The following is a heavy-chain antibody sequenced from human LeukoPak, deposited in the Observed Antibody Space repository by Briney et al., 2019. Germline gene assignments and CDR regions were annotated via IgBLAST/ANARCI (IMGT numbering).Heavy chain of an antibody. J-gene: IGHJ4*02. CDR1: GFTFSNHA. Sequence: GGSLRLSCAASGFTFSNHAMSWVSQTEGKGLRWIVVISGNCRTKECAEFVKGRFTISRDNSKNTLSLQMYSLRVEDTAIYYCVKNVVVKRCIDYWGQGTLVTVSS. CDR2: ISGNCRTK. V-gene: IGHV3-23*01. D-gene: IGHD2-15*01. CDR3: VKNVVVKRCIDY.